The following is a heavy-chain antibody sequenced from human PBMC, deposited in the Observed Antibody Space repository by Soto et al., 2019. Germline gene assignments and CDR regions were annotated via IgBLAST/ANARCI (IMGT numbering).Heavy chain of an antibody. CDR2: IIPIFGTA. V-gene: IGHV1-69*13. D-gene: IGHD3-3*01. CDR1: GYTFTSYA. Sequence: ASVKVSCKASGYTFTSYAISWVRQAPGQGLEWMGGIIPIFGTANYAQKFQGRVTITADESTSTAYMELSSLRSEDTAVYYCARPHDFWSGYGPGWFDPWGQGNLVTVSS. CDR3: ARPHDFWSGYGPGWFDP. J-gene: IGHJ5*02.